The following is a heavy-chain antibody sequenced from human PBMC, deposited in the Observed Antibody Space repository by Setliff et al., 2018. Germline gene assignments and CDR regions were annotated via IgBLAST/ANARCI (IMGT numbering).Heavy chain of an antibody. CDR1: GYAFNDFG. CDR2: ISPYTGNI. CDR3: ARLVRYCTRTTCQKTSGAEL. D-gene: IGHD2-2*01. J-gene: IGHJ4*02. Sequence: ASVKVSCKASGYAFNDFGINWVRQAPGQGLEWMGWISPYTGNIYSAQKFQGRVTLTTDTSTSTAYMEVRGLTSDDTAIYYCARLVRYCTRTTCQKTSGAELWGQGTLVTVSS. V-gene: IGHV1-18*01.